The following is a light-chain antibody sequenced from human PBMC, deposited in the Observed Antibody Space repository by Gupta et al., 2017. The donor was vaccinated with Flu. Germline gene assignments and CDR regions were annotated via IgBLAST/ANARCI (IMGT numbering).Light chain of an antibody. Sequence: SVLTQPPSASGTPGQRVTISCSGSSSNIGSNTVNWYQQRPGTAPKLLIYSNNQRPSGVPDRFSGSKSGTSASLAISGLQSEDEADYYCAAWDDSLNGVVFGGGTKLKVL. V-gene: IGLV1-44*01. CDR1: SSNIGSNT. CDR3: AAWDDSLNGVV. CDR2: SNN. J-gene: IGLJ2*01.